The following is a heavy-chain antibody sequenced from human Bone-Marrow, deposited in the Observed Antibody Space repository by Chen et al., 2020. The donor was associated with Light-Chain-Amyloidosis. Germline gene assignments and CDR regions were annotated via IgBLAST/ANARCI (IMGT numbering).Heavy chain of an antibody. CDR2: IYPDDSDA. D-gene: IGHD5-12*01. V-gene: IGHV5-51*01. Sequence: EVQLEQSGPEVKKPGESLKISCKGSGYNFPNYWIGWVRQMPGKGLEWMWVIYPDDSDASYSPSFVGQVTIAADKSNTTAYLQWRSLKASDTAMYYWARRRDGYNFDYWGQGTLVTVSS. J-gene: IGHJ4*02. CDR3: ARRRDGYNFDY. CDR1: GYNFPNYW.